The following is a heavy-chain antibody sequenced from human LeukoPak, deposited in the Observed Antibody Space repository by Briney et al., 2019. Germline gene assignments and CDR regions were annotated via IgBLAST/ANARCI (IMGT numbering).Heavy chain of an antibody. CDR1: GFTFSSYG. J-gene: IGHJ4*02. V-gene: IGHV3-33*01. Sequence: PGGSLRLSCATSGFTFSSYGFHWVRQAPGKGLEWVAVIWYDGSNKYYADSVKGRFTISRDYSKNTLYLQMNSLRADDTAVYYCARDSSGPAFWGQGTLVTVSS. CDR2: IWYDGSNK. D-gene: IGHD6-19*01. CDR3: ARDSSGPAF.